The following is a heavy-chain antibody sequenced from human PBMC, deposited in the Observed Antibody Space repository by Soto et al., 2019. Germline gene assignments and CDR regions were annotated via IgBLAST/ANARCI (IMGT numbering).Heavy chain of an antibody. J-gene: IGHJ4*02. CDR2: VRSKANGYAT. Sequence: EVQLVESGGGLVQPGGSLKLSCAASGFTFSDSAIHWVRRTSGKGLEWVGRVRSKANGYATTYAASVKGRFTVSRDYSKNTAYLQMNSLKTEDTAVYYCTRQVPDGSPFDYWGQGTLVTVSS. V-gene: IGHV3-73*01. CDR3: TRQVPDGSPFDY. CDR1: GFTFSDSA.